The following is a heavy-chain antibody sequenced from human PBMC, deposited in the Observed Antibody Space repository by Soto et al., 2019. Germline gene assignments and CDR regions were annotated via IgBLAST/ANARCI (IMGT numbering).Heavy chain of an antibody. D-gene: IGHD2-2*01. J-gene: IGHJ3*02. Sequence: QVQLQESGPGLVKPSETLSLTCTVSGGSISSYYWSWIRQPAGKGLEWIGRIYTSGSTNYNPSLKSRVTMSVDTSKNQFSLKLSSVTAADTAVYYCARESPRGYCSSTSCSSDAFDIWGQGTMVTVSS. V-gene: IGHV4-4*07. CDR2: IYTSGST. CDR1: GGSISSYY. CDR3: ARESPRGYCSSTSCSSDAFDI.